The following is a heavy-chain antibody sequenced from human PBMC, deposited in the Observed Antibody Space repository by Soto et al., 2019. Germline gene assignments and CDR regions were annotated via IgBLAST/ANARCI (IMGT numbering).Heavy chain of an antibody. CDR2: ISYGGINN. CDR3: AFFIVVSGNPDFVY. Sequence: PGGSLRLSCAASGFTFSNFPMHWVRQAPGKGLEWVAVISYGGINNYYADSVKGRFTISRDDSKNTVYLQMNGLRPEDTAVYFCAFFIVVSGNPDFVYWCPGTLVTV. CDR1: GFTFSNFP. V-gene: IGHV3-30-3*01. J-gene: IGHJ4*02. D-gene: IGHD2-15*01.